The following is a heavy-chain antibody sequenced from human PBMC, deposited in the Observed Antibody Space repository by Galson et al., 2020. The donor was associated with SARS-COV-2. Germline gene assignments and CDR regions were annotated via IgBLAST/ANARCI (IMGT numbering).Heavy chain of an antibody. J-gene: IGHJ4*02. CDR3: ARHPSGGGWYVGRSLGTFDY. Sequence: SETLSLTCTVSGGSISSSSYYWGWIRQPPGKGLEWIGSIYYSGSTYYNPSLKSRVTISVDTSKNQFSLKLSSVTAADTAVYYCARHPSGGGWYVGRSLGTFDYWGQGTLVTVSS. CDR2: IYYSGST. D-gene: IGHD6-19*01. V-gene: IGHV4-39*01. CDR1: GGSISSSSYY.